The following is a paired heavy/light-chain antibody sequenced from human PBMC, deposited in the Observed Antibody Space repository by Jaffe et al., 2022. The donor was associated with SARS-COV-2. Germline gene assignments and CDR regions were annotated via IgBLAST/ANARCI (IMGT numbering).Light chain of an antibody. J-gene: IGKJ2*01. CDR1: QSVRSSH. CDR2: GAA. CDR3: QQYGSPYT. V-gene: IGKV3-20*01. Sequence: EIVLTQSPGTLSLSPGERATVSCRASQSVRSSHLAWYQQKPGQAPRLLIYGAASRATGIPDRFSGSGSGTDFTLTISRLEPEDFAVYYCQQYGSPYTFGQGTKLEIK.
Heavy chain of an antibody. D-gene: IGHD3-16*01. J-gene: IGHJ6*03. V-gene: IGHV3-13*01. CDR2: FGTAGDT. CDR3: AREVVGVGDFDYMDV. CDR1: GFTFSRYD. Sequence: EVQLVESGGGLVQPGGSLRLSCAASGFTFSRYDMHWVRQATGKGLEWVSAFGTAGDTYYADSVKGRFTISRENAKASLYLQMNSLGAGDTAVYYCAREVVGVGDFDYMDVWGKGTTVTVSS.